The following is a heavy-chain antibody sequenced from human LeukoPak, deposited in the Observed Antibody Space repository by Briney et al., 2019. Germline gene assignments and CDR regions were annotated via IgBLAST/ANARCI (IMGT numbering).Heavy chain of an antibody. Sequence: GGSLRLSCVASGFTFDDYTMHWVRQAPGKGLEWVSRITWNSNNIAYADSVKGRFTTSRDNAKNSLFLQMNSLRPEDTALYYCTRIRAEGDAYYYNAMDVWGQGTTVTVSS. D-gene: IGHD5-24*01. V-gene: IGHV3-9*01. J-gene: IGHJ6*02. CDR1: GFTFDDYT. CDR2: ITWNSNNI. CDR3: TRIRAEGDAYYYNAMDV.